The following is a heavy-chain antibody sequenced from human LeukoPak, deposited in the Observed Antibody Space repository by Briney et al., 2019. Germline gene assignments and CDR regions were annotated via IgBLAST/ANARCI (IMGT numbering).Heavy chain of an antibody. CDR2: IKEDGSEK. CDR3: ARAQVNIDS. Sequence: GGSLRLSCAASGFTFSGYWMTWVRQAPGKGLEWVANIKEDGSEKNYVDSVKGRFTISRDNAENSVFLQMNSLRAEDTAEYYCARAQVNIDSWGQGTLVIVSS. V-gene: IGHV3-7*01. CDR1: GFTFSGYW. J-gene: IGHJ4*02. D-gene: IGHD3-22*01.